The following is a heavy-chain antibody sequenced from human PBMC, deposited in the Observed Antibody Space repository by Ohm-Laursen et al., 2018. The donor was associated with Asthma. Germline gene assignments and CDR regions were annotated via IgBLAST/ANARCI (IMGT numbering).Heavy chain of an antibody. Sequence: GSLRLSCAASGYTFSRYSIHWVRQVPGKGLEWVASISTASTFIYYADSVRGRFTTSRDYAKNSVYLQMNSLRAEDTALYYCARIGPEWELPGREYSLHHWGQGTQVTVSS. CDR3: ARIGPEWELPGREYSLHH. CDR1: GYTFSRYS. V-gene: IGHV3-21*01. CDR2: ISTASTFI. J-gene: IGHJ1*01. D-gene: IGHD1-26*01.